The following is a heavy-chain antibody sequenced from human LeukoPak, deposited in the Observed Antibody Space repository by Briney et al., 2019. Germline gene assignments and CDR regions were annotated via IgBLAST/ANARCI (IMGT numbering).Heavy chain of an antibody. CDR1: GFTFSSYG. D-gene: IGHD6-19*01. Sequence: PGGSLRLSSAASGFTFSSYGMHWVRQAPGKGLEWVAVISYDGSNKYYADSVKGRFTISRDNSKNTLYLQMNSLRAEDTAVYYCAKDKEWLEPLDYWGQGTLVTVSS. CDR3: AKDKEWLEPLDY. V-gene: IGHV3-30*18. CDR2: ISYDGSNK. J-gene: IGHJ4*02.